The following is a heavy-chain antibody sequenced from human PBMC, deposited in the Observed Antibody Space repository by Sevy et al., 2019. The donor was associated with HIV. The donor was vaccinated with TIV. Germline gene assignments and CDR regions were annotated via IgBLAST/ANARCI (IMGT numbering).Heavy chain of an antibody. CDR1: GFTFSNAW. CDR2: IKSKTDGGTR. D-gene: IGHD1-26*01. CDR3: TGGVGTSGFDY. Sequence: GGSLRLSCVASGFTFSNAWMSWVRQTPGKGLEWVGRIKSKTDGGTRDFAAPVKGRFAIARDDSKNTLSLQMDSLKTGDTVVYYCTGGVGTSGFDYWGQGILVTVSS. J-gene: IGHJ4*02. V-gene: IGHV3-15*01.